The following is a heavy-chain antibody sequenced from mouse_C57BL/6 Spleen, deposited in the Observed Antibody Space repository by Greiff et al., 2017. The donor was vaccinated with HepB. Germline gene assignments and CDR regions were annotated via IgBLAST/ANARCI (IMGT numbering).Heavy chain of an antibody. Sequence: QVQLQQPGAELVMPGASVKLSCKASGYTFTSYWMHWVKQRPGQGLEWIGEIDPSDSYTNYNQKFKGKSTLTVDKSSSTAYMQLSSLTSEDSAVYYCARGGYGSDYWGQGTTLTVSS. CDR2: IDPSDSYT. D-gene: IGHD1-1*01. CDR1: GYTFTSYW. V-gene: IGHV1-69*01. CDR3: ARGGYGSDY. J-gene: IGHJ2*01.